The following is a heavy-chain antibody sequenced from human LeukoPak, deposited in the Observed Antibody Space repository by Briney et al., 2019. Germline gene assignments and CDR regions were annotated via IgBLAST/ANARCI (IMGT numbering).Heavy chain of an antibody. CDR1: GGSISSSSYY. CDR2: IYYSGST. Sequence: PSETLSLTCTVSGGSISSSSYYWSWIRQPPGKGLEWIGYIYYSGSTNYNPSLKSRVTISVDTSKNQFSLKLSSVTAADTAVYYCARVLGPAYYYDSSGPTPLYYYYMDVWGKGTTVTVSS. CDR3: ARVLGPAYYYDSSGPTPLYYYYMDV. D-gene: IGHD3-22*01. V-gene: IGHV4-61*01. J-gene: IGHJ6*03.